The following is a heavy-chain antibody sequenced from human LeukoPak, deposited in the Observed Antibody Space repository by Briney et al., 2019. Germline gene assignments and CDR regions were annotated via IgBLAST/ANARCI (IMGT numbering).Heavy chain of an antibody. D-gene: IGHD3-10*01. J-gene: IGHJ4*02. CDR3: AKAQIFRSGSYYSHTFDY. Sequence: SLRLSCAASGFTFDDYAMHWVRQAPGKGLEWVSGISWKSGSIGYAESVKGRFTISRDNAKKSLYLQMNSLRAEDTALYYCAKAQIFRSGSYYSHTFDYWGQGTLVTVSS. V-gene: IGHV3-9*01. CDR1: GFTFDDYA. CDR2: ISWKSGSI.